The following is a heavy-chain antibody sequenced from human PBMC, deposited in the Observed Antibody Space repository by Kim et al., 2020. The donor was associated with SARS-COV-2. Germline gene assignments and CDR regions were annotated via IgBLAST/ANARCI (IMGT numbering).Heavy chain of an antibody. CDR3: ARHYIPGGMGYCSGGGCYWMDY. J-gene: IGHJ4*02. CDR1: GGSISSSSSY. V-gene: IGHV4-39*01. CDR2: TSYSGST. Sequence: SETLSLTCTVSGGSISSSSSYWGWIRQPPGKGLEWIGSTSYSGSTYYNPSLKSRVTISGDTSKNQFSLKLSSVTAADTALYYCARHYIPGGMGYCSGGGCYWMDYWGQGNLVTVSS. D-gene: IGHD2-15*01.